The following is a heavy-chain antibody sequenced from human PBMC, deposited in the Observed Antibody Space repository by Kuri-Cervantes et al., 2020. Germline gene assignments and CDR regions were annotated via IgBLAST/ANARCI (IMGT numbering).Heavy chain of an antibody. V-gene: IGHV1-18*01. Sequence: ASVKVSCKASGYTFTSYGISWVRQAPGQGLEWMGWISAYNGNTNYAQKLQGRVTMTTDTSTSTAYMELRSLRSDDTAVYYCARGLNDYCDSYYFDYWGQGTLVTVSS. CDR1: GYTFTSYG. CDR3: ARGLNDYCDSYYFDY. J-gene: IGHJ4*02. CDR2: ISAYNGNT. D-gene: IGHD4-17*01.